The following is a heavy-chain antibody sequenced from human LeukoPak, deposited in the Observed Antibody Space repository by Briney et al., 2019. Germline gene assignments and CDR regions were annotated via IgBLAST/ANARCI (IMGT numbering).Heavy chain of an antibody. CDR3: ARGLSSGWFREPEDYFDY. V-gene: IGHV6-1*01. Sequence: SQTLSLTCAISGDSVSSNSAAWNWIRQSPSRDLEWLGRTYYRSKWYNDYAVSVKSRITINPDTSKNQFSLQLNSVTPEDTAVYYCARGLSSGWFREPEDYFDYWGQGTLVTVSS. CDR1: GDSVSSNSAA. CDR2: TYYRSKWYN. J-gene: IGHJ4*02. D-gene: IGHD6-19*01.